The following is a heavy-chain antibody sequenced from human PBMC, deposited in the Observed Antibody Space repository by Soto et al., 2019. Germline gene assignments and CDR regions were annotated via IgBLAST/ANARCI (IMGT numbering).Heavy chain of an antibody. D-gene: IGHD1-7*01. CDR1: GYTFTGYY. Sequence: ASVKVACKASGYTFTGYYMHWVRKAPGQGLEWMGWINPNSGGTNYAQKFQGWVTMTRDTSISTAYMELSRLRSDDTAVYYCARASGTYYYYMDVWGKGTTVTVSS. CDR2: INPNSGGT. V-gene: IGHV1-2*04. CDR3: ARASGTYYYYMDV. J-gene: IGHJ6*03.